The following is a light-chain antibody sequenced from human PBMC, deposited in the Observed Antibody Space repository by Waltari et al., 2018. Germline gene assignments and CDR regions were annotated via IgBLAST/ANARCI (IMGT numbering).Light chain of an antibody. V-gene: IGKV3-11*01. J-gene: IGKJ5*01. CDR1: QNIKKF. CDR3: QQRSNWPRIT. Sequence: FVLTQSPATLSVSAGETATLSYRASQNIKKFLAWYQQKPGQAPRLIIHDASNRATGIPARFSGSGSGTDFTLTISSVEPEDFAVYYCQQRSNWPRITFGQGTRLELK. CDR2: DAS.